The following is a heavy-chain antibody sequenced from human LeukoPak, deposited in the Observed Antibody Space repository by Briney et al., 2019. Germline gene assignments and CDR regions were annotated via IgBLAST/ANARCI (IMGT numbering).Heavy chain of an antibody. CDR2: IYYTGNT. D-gene: IGHD6-19*01. J-gene: IGHJ4*02. CDR1: GGSISNYY. V-gene: IGHV4-59*08. Sequence: SSETLSLTCAVSGGSISNYYWSWIRQPPGKGLEWVGYIYYTGNTNNNPSLKSQVTISMDTSKNQFSLNLSSVTAADTAVYYCARSGSGWNFDSWGQGTLVTVSS. CDR3: ARSGSGWNFDS.